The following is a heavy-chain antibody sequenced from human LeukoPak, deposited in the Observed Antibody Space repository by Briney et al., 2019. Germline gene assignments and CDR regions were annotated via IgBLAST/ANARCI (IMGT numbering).Heavy chain of an antibody. CDR1: GGSNSSGSYY. V-gene: IGHV4-61*02. Sequence: SETLSLTCTVSGGSNSSGSYYWSWIRQPAGKGLEWIGRIYTSGSTNYNPSLKSRVTISVDTSKNQFSLKLSSVTAADTAVYYCATLGYYYMDVWGKGTTVTVSS. CDR3: ATLGYYYMDV. J-gene: IGHJ6*03. CDR2: IYTSGST.